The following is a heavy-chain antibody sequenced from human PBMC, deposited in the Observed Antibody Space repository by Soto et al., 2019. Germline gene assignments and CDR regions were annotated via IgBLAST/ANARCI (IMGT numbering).Heavy chain of an antibody. CDR3: ASRRYYDFWSGYSNDAFDI. Sequence: EVQLLESGGGLVQPGGSLRLSCAASGFTFSSYAMSWVRQAPGKGLEWVSAISGSGGSTYYADSVKGRFTISRDNSKNTLYLQMNSLRAEDTAVYYCASRRYYDFWSGYSNDAFDIWGQGTMVTVSS. CDR2: ISGSGGST. J-gene: IGHJ3*02. CDR1: GFTFSSYA. D-gene: IGHD3-3*01. V-gene: IGHV3-23*01.